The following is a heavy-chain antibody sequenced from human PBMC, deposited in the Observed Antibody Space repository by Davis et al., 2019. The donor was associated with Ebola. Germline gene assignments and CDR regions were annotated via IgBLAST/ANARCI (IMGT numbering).Heavy chain of an antibody. CDR3: ARGGGSGGY. J-gene: IGHJ4*02. V-gene: IGHV4-34*01. CDR1: GGSFSGYY. D-gene: IGHD2-15*01. Sequence: MPSETLSLTCAVYGGSFSGYYWSWIRQPPGKGLEWIGEINHSGSTNYNPSLKSRVTISVDTSKNQFSLKLSSVTAVDTAVYYCARGGGSGGYWGQGTLVTVSS. CDR2: INHSGST.